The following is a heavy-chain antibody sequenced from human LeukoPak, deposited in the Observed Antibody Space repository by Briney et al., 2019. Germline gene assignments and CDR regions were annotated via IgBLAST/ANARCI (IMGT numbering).Heavy chain of an antibody. Sequence: ASVKVSCKASGYTFTGYYMHWVRQAPGQGLEWMGWINPNSGGTNYAQKFQGRVTITADKSTSTAYMELSSLRSEDTAVYYCARDQNIVGATVGFGDWGQGTLVTVSS. CDR3: ARDQNIVGATVGFGD. V-gene: IGHV1-2*02. CDR2: INPNSGGT. D-gene: IGHD1-26*01. J-gene: IGHJ4*02. CDR1: GYTFTGYY.